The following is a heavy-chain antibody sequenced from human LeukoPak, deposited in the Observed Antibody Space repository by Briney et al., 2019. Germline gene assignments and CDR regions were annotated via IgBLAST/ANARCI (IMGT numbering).Heavy chain of an antibody. J-gene: IGHJ5*02. D-gene: IGHD3-10*01. V-gene: IGHV3-7*01. Sequence: GGSLRLSCAASGFTFSSYWMSWVRQAPGKGLEWVANIKQDGSEKYYVDSVKGRFTISRDNAKNSLYLQMNSLRAEDTAVYYCAREHGSGPVNWFDPWGQGALVTVSS. CDR2: IKQDGSEK. CDR3: AREHGSGPVNWFDP. CDR1: GFTFSSYW.